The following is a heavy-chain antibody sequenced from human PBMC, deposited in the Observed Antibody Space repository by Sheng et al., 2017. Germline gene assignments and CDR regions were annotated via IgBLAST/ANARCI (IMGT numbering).Heavy chain of an antibody. D-gene: IGHD1-1*01. CDR2: MNPNSGRR. CDR3: ARAIRNELLSEY. Sequence: QVQLVQSGAEVKKPGASVKVPCKASGYTFSNYDISWVRQATGQGLEWMGWMNPNSGRRGFAQKFRDRVTTSIDTSTNTAYMELSSLTSDDTAVYYCARAIRNELLSEYWGQGTLVIVSS. CDR1: GYTFSNYD. J-gene: IGHJ4*02. V-gene: IGHV1-8*03.